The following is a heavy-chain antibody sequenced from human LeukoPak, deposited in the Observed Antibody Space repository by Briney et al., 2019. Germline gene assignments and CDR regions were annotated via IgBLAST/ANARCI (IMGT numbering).Heavy chain of an antibody. CDR1: DGSISGYY. CDR3: ARQPNKNFFDY. V-gene: IGHV4-59*08. Sequence: PETLSLTCSVSDGSISGYYWSWIRQPPGKGLEWIGYIYYGGGTSYNPSLKSRVTMSVDTSRNQFSLKVTSATAADTAVYYCARQPNKNFFDYWGPGTPVTVSS. CDR2: IYYGGGT. J-gene: IGHJ4*02.